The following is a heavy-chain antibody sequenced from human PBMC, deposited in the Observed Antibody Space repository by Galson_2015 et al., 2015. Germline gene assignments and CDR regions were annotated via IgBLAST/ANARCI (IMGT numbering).Heavy chain of an antibody. CDR3: ANLGATHQFDY. D-gene: IGHD1-26*01. J-gene: IGHJ4*02. CDR1: GFTFSSYS. V-gene: IGHV3-21*01. CDR2: ISSSSSDI. Sequence: SLRLSCAASGFTFSSYSMNWVRQAPGKGLEWVSSISSSSSDIYYADSVKGRFTISRDNAKNSLYLQMNSLRAEDTAVYYCANLGATHQFDYWCQGTLVTVSS.